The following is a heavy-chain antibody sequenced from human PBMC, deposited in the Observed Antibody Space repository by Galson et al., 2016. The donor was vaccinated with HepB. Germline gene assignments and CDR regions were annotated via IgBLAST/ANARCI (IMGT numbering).Heavy chain of an antibody. D-gene: IGHD2-2*01. CDR3: ASTRYPYSMDV. J-gene: IGHJ6*02. V-gene: IGHV3-74*01. Sequence: SLRLSCAASEFSFDDHVMYWVRQAPGKGLVWVSVTNTDGSSTTYADAVKGRFTISSDNAKKTLYLQMNSLRAEDTAVYYCASTRYPYSMDVWGQGTTVTVSS. CDR2: TNTDGSST. CDR1: EFSFDDHV.